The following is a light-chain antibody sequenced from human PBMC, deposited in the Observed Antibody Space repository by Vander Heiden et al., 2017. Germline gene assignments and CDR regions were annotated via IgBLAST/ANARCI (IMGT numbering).Light chain of an antibody. Sequence: QPALTQPPSVSGSPGQSITISCTGTSSDVGGYNYVSWYQQHPGKAPKLMIYNVNNRPSGVSNRFSGSKSGNTASLTISGLQAEDEADYYCSSYTSSSTYVFGTGTKVTVL. CDR3: SSYTSSSTYV. CDR1: SSDVGGYNY. CDR2: NVN. V-gene: IGLV2-14*03. J-gene: IGLJ1*01.